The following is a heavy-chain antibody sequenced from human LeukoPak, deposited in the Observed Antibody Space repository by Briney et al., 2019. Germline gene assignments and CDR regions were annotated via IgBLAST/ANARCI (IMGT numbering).Heavy chain of an antibody. CDR2: INPSGGTT. Sequence: ASVKVSCKASGYTFNNYYIHWARQAPGQGLEWMGIINPSGGTTSYAQNFRGRVTMTRDTSTSTVYMELNSLTSEDTAIYYCARGGYGSGILNWFDPWGQGTLVTVSS. V-gene: IGHV1-46*02. J-gene: IGHJ5*02. D-gene: IGHD3-10*01. CDR1: GYTFNNYY. CDR3: ARGGYGSGILNWFDP.